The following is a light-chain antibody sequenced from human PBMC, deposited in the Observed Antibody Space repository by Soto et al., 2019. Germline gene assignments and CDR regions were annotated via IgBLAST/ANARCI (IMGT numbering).Light chain of an antibody. V-gene: IGKV3-15*01. Sequence: EIVMTQSPATLSVSPGERATLSCWASQPISNDLAWYQQKPGQTPRLLIYGASTRVTGIPARFSGSGSGTEFTLTLGSLQSEDFAVYYCQQYNKRPPWTFGQGTKVEIK. J-gene: IGKJ1*01. CDR2: GAS. CDR3: QQYNKRPPWT. CDR1: QPISND.